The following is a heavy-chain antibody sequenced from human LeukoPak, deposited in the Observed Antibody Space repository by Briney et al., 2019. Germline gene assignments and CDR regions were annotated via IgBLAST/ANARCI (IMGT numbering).Heavy chain of an antibody. D-gene: IGHD3-22*01. CDR3: ARPYYYDSRIDP. Sequence: PSQSLSLTCTVSGGSISSGDYYWSWIRQPPGKGLEWIAYMYYSGSTYYNPSLKSRVTMSADTSKNQLSLKLSSVTAADTAVYYCARPYYYDSRIDPWGQGILVTVSS. CDR2: MYYSGST. J-gene: IGHJ5*02. CDR1: GGSISSGDYY. V-gene: IGHV4-30-4*01.